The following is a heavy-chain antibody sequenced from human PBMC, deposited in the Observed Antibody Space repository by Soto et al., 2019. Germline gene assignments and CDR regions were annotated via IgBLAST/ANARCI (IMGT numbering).Heavy chain of an antibody. CDR3: AKRLFAIVVVGGYDI. Sequence: PGGSLRLSCAASRFMFSSYWMHWVRQAPGKGLVWVSRINSDGGTTTYADSVKGRFTISRDNSKNTLFLEMNSLRVEDTAVYYCAKRLFAIVVVGGYDIWGQGTKVTVSS. CDR1: RFMFSSYW. J-gene: IGHJ3*02. CDR2: INSDGGTT. D-gene: IGHD5-18*01. V-gene: IGHV3-74*01.